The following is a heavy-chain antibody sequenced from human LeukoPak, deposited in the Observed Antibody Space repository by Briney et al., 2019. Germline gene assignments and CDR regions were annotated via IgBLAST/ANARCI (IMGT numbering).Heavy chain of an antibody. Sequence: SESLSLTCTVSGGSISIYYWSWIRQPPGKGLEWIGYIYYSGSTNYNPSLKSRVTISVDTSKNQFSLELSSVTAADTAVNDCARDHYYDSSGYTFRHWGQGTLVTVSS. CDR1: GGSISIYY. CDR3: ARDHYYDSSGYTFRH. J-gene: IGHJ1*01. CDR2: IYYSGST. V-gene: IGHV4-59*01. D-gene: IGHD3-22*01.